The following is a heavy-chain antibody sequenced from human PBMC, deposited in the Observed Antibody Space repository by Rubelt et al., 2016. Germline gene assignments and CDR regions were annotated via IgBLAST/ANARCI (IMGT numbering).Heavy chain of an antibody. CDR3: AKPARLDYGINAEYFQH. D-gene: IGHD4-17*01. CDR1: GFTSSSYG. V-gene: IGHV3-30*02. CDR2: IRYDGSNK. J-gene: IGHJ1*01. Sequence: QVQLVESGGGVVQPGGSLRLSCAASGFTSSSYGMHWVRQAPGKGLEWVAFIRYDGSNKYYADSGKGRLTISRDKSTNTLYLQMNSLRAEDTAVYYCAKPARLDYGINAEYFQHWGQGTLVTVSS.